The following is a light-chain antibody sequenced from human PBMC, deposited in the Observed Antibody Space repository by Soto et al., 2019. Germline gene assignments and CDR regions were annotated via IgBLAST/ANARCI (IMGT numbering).Light chain of an antibody. V-gene: IGLV1-40*01. CDR1: SSNIGAGFD. Sequence: QLVLTQPPSVSGAPGQRLTISCAGTSSNIGAGFDVHWYQQLPETAPKLLIYANDDRPSGVPDRFSGSTSGTSASLAITGLQAEDAADYYCQSYDNSLLAYVFGGGTKVTVL. CDR3: QSYDNSLLAYV. J-gene: IGLJ2*01. CDR2: AND.